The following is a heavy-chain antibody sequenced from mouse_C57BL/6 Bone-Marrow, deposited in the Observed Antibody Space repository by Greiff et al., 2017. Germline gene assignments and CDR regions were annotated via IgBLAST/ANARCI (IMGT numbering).Heavy chain of an antibody. V-gene: IGHV1-54*01. J-gene: IGHJ3*01. CDR2: INPGSGGT. Sequence: SGAELVRPGTSVKVSCKASGYAFTNYLIEWVKQRPGQGLEWIGVINPGSGGTNYNEKFKGKATLTADKSSSTAYMQLSSLTSEDSAVYFCAREEENYYGSSPLFAYWGQGTLVTVSA. D-gene: IGHD1-1*01. CDR3: AREEENYYGSSPLFAY. CDR1: GYAFTNYL.